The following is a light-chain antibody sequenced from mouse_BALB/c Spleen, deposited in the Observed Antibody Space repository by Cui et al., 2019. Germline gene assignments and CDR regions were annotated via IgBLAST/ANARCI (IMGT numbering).Light chain of an antibody. Sequence: DIQMPQSHTFLSTSLADRVSIICSASQGSSNDLDWYQQKPGEAVKLLIYYTSNRHTGVPERFSGSGSGTDYSLTISSVEPEDIATYYCQHDSSPPPTFGGGTKLEIK. J-gene: IGKJ2*01. CDR1: QGSSND. V-gene: IGKV10-94*02. CDR2: YTS. CDR3: QHDSSPPPT.